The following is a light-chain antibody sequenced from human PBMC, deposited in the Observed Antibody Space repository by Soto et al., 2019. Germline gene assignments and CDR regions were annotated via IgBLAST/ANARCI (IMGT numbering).Light chain of an antibody. CDR3: QQRNIWPPVT. J-gene: IGKJ5*01. Sequence: EIGLTQSPATLSLSPGERATLSCRASPSVTNFLAWYQQKPGQAPRLLIYGAFNRATGIPARFSGSGSGTDFTLTISSLEPEDSAIYYCQQRNIWPPVTFGQGTRPEI. CDR2: GAF. CDR1: PSVTNF. V-gene: IGKV3-11*01.